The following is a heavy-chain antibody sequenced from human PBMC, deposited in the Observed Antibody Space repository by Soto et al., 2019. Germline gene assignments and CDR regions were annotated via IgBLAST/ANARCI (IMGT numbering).Heavy chain of an antibody. Sequence: SETPSLTCTVSGGSISSGGYYWSWIRQHPGKGLEWIGYIYYSGSAYYNPSLKSRVTISVDTSKNQFSLKLSSVTAADTAVYYCARAGASPTTPIDYWGQGTLVTVSS. CDR3: ARAGASPTTPIDY. D-gene: IGHD2-15*01. V-gene: IGHV4-31*03. J-gene: IGHJ4*02. CDR2: IYYSGSA. CDR1: GGSISSGGYY.